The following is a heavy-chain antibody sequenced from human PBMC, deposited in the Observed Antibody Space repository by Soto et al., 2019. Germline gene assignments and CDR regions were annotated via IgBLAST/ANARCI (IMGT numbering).Heavy chain of an antibody. V-gene: IGHV2-5*02. CDR2: IYWDDDK. J-gene: IGHJ4*01. CDR1: GFSCSASGLG. Sequence: QVTLKEYGPTLVNPTQTLTLTCTFSGFSCSASGLGVGWIRPPQGKALECLALIYWDDDKRYSPCLKSRLTVTKDTSKGQVVLSMTNMAPVDTATYFCAIRQTFGGIVVFDYWGPGTLFIVSS. D-gene: IGHD3-16*02. CDR3: AIRQTFGGIVVFDY.